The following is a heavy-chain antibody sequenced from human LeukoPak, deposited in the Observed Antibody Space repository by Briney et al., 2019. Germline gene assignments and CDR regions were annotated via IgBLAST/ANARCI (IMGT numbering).Heavy chain of an antibody. CDR2: IYYSGST. D-gene: IGHD3-22*01. CDR3: ARHSSGYLSYFDY. Sequence: SQTLSLTCTVSGGSISSYHWSWIRQPPGKGLEWIGYIYYSGSTNYNPSLKSRVTISLDTSKNQFSLKVSSVTAADTAVYYCARHSSGYLSYFDYWGQGTLVPVSS. J-gene: IGHJ4*02. CDR1: GGSISSYH. V-gene: IGHV4-59*08.